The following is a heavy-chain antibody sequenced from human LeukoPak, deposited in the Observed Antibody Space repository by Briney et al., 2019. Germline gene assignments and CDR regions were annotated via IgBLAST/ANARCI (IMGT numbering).Heavy chain of an antibody. CDR3: AKSRVVDRRGYFDY. CDR2: IGTGGDT. CDR1: GFTFNIYP. D-gene: IGHD2-15*01. V-gene: IGHV3-23*01. Sequence: GDSLRLSCVASGFTFNIYPMTWVRQSPEKGLEWVSTIGTGGDTYYADSVKGRFTISRDDSKNTLYLQMHSLGAEDTAVSYCAKSRVVDRRGYFDYWGQGTLVTVSS. J-gene: IGHJ4*02.